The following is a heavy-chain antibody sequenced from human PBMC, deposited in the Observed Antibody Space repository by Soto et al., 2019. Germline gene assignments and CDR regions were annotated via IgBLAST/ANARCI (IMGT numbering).Heavy chain of an antibody. D-gene: IGHD5-18*01. CDR1: GFTFSSYA. V-gene: IGHV3-30-3*01. Sequence: QVQLVESGGGVVQPGRSLRLSCAASGFTFSSYAMHWVRQAPGKGLEWVAVISYDGSNKYYADSVKGRFTISRDNSKNTLYLQMNSLRAEDTAVYYCARELYSYGFYYGMDVWDQGTTVTVSS. J-gene: IGHJ6*02. CDR2: ISYDGSNK. CDR3: ARELYSYGFYYGMDV.